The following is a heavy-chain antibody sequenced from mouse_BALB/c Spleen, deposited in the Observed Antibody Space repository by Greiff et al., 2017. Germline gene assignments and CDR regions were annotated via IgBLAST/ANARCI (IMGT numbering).Heavy chain of an antibody. V-gene: IGHV2-6-7*01. D-gene: IGHD1-1*01. Sequence: VMLEESGAGLVKPGGSLKLSCAASGFTFSSYAMTWVRQTPGQGLEWLGMIWGDGSTDYNSALKSRLSISKDNSKSQVFLKMNSLQTDDTARYYCARDQDYGRSYVDWYFDVWGAGTTGTGSS. CDR2: IWGDGST. J-gene: IGHJ1*01. CDR1: GFTFSSYA. CDR3: ARDQDYGRSYVDWYFDV.